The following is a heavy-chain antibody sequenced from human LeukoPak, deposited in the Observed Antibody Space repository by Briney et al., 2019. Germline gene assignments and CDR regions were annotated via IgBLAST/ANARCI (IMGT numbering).Heavy chain of an antibody. D-gene: IGHD3-10*01. Sequence: GASVKVSSKASVYTFTGHYMHWVRQAPGQGLERMGWINPNSGGTNYEQKFQGRVTMTRDTSISTAYMELSRLRSDATAVYYCALDGVRGATFFITPNWGQGTLVTVSS. CDR1: VYTFTGHY. CDR2: INPNSGGT. J-gene: IGHJ4*02. V-gene: IGHV1-2*02. CDR3: ALDGVRGATFFITPN.